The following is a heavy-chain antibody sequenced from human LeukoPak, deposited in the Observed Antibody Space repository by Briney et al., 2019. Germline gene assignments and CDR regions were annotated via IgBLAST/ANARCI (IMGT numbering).Heavy chain of an antibody. CDR1: GFTFSSYW. J-gene: IGHJ4*02. CDR2: INSDGSST. Sequence: GGFLRLSCVASGFTFSSYWMHWVRQAPGKGLVWVSRINSDGSSTSYADSVKGRFTISRDNAKNTLYLQMNSLRAEDTAVYYCARSYGSGSYPPYWGQGTLVTVSS. V-gene: IGHV3-74*01. D-gene: IGHD3-10*01. CDR3: ARSYGSGSYPPY.